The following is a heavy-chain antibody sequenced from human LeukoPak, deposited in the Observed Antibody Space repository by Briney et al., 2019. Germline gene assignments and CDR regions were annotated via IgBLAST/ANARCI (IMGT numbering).Heavy chain of an antibody. D-gene: IGHD6-19*01. Sequence: PSETLSLTCTVSGYSIISDYYWGWIRQSPGKGLEWIGSVYHSGSTHYNPSLRSRVTMSVDTSKNQFSLKLNSVTAADTAVYYCARNTSGHSFGYWGQGTLVTVSS. V-gene: IGHV4-38-2*02. CDR1: GYSIISDYY. CDR2: VYHSGST. CDR3: ARNTSGHSFGY. J-gene: IGHJ4*02.